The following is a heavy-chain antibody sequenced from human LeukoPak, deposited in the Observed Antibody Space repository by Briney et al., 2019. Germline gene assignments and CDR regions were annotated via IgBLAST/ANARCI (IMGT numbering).Heavy chain of an antibody. CDR3: AKDWSSGYYYDY. CDR1: GFTFSRYG. V-gene: IGHV3-30*18. J-gene: IGHJ4*02. CDR2: ISYNGSNE. D-gene: IGHD3-22*01. Sequence: GGSLRLSCAASGFTFSRYGMPWVRQAPGEGLEWVAVISYNGSNEYYADSVKGRFTISRDNSKNTLYLQMNSLRAEDTAVYYCAKDWSSGYYYDYWGQGTLGTVSS.